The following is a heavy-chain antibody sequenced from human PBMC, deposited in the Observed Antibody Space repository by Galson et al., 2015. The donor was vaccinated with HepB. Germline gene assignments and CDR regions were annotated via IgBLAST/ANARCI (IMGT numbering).Heavy chain of an antibody. D-gene: IGHD3-10*01. V-gene: IGHV3-23*01. CDR1: GFTFSSYA. CDR3: AKDQFPVVRGVIIMPDY. Sequence: SLRLSCAASGFTFSSYAMSWVRQAPGKGLEWVSAISGSGGSTYYADSVKGRFTISRDNSKNTLYLQMNSLRAEDTAVYYCAKDQFPVVRGVIIMPDYWGQGTLVTVSS. CDR2: ISGSGGST. J-gene: IGHJ4*02.